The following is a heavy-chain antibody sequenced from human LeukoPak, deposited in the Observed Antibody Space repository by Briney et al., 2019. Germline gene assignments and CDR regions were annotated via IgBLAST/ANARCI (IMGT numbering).Heavy chain of an antibody. D-gene: IGHD6-13*01. Sequence: SETLSLTCTVSGGSISSYYWSWIRQPAGKGLEWIGRVYTTGSTNYNPSLKSRVTMSVDTSKNQFSLKLSSVTAADAAVYCARQLAAAGTAGFDYLGQGTLVTVSS. CDR1: GGSISSYY. V-gene: IGHV4-4*07. CDR2: VYTTGST. CDR3: ARQLAAAGTAGFDY. J-gene: IGHJ4*02.